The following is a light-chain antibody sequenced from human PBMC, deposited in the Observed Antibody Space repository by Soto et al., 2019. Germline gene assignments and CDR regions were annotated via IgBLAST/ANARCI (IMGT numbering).Light chain of an antibody. J-gene: IGLJ3*02. CDR1: SSDVGRYNY. CDR3: SSYTTSSTLWV. Sequence: QSALTQPASVSGSPGQSITISCTGTSSDVGRYNYVSWYQQHPGKAPKLMIYEVSNRPSGVSNRFSGSKSGNTAFLTISGLQAEDEADYYCSSYTTSSTLWVFGGGTKLTVL. V-gene: IGLV2-14*01. CDR2: EVS.